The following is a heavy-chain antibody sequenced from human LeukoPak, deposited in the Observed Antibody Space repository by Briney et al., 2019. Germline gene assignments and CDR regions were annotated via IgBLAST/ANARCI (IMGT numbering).Heavy chain of an antibody. CDR3: ARVRRYYDSSGYPSRLFDY. D-gene: IGHD3-22*01. Sequence: ASETLSLTCTVSGGSISSYYWSWIRQSPGKGLEWIGYIYDSVNTNYNPSLESRVTISVDTSKKQFSLKLTSVTAADTAVYYCARVRRYYDSSGYPSRLFDYWGQGTLVTVSS. CDR2: IYDSVNT. V-gene: IGHV4-59*01. CDR1: GGSISSYY. J-gene: IGHJ4*02.